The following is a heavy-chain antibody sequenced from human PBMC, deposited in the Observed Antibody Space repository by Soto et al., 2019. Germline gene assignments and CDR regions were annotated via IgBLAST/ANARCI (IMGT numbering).Heavy chain of an antibody. CDR3: ASRNGMDV. CDR2: ISSSGSTI. V-gene: IGHV3-11*01. CDR1: GFTFSDFY. Sequence: LILSCAASGFTFSDFYISTIRQAPGKGLEWVSYISSSGSTIYYADSVKGRFTICRDNGKNSLYLQMNSLRAEDTAGYYCASRNGMDVWGQGTTVTVSS. J-gene: IGHJ6*02.